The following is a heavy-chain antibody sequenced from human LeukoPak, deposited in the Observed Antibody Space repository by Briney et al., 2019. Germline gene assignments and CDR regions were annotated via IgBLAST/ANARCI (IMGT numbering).Heavy chain of an antibody. D-gene: IGHD6-19*01. CDR2: IYYSGST. Sequence: PSETLSLTCTVSGGSISSYYWSWIRQPPGKGLEWIGYIYYSGSTNYNPSLKSRVTISVDTSKNQSSLKLSSVTAADTAVYYCARHRSRYSSGPSLGYWGQGTLVTVSS. V-gene: IGHV4-59*08. CDR1: GGSISSYY. CDR3: ARHRSRYSSGPSLGY. J-gene: IGHJ4*02.